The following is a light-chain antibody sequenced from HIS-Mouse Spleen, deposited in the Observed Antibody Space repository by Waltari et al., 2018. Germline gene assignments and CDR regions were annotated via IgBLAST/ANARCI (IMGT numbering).Light chain of an antibody. CDR1: SSDVGGYNY. V-gene: IGLV2-11*01. Sequence: QSALTQPRSVSGSPGQSVTISCTGTSSDVGGYNYVSWYQQPPGQAPKLMIYDVSKRPPGVPDRFSGSKSGNTASLTISGLQAEDEADYYCCSYAGSYNWVFGGGTKLTVL. CDR3: CSYAGSYNWV. J-gene: IGLJ3*02. CDR2: DVS.